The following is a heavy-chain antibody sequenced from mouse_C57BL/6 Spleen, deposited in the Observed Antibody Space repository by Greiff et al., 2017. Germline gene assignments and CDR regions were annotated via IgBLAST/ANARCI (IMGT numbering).Heavy chain of an antibody. CDR1: GFTFSDYY. D-gene: IGHD1-1*01. CDR3: ERYYSGSSQHKWYFDV. Sequence: EVQLQQSEGGLVQPGSSMKLSCTASGFTFSDYYMAWVRQVPEKGLEWVANINYDGSSTYYLDSLKSRFIISRDNATNILYLQMSSLKSEDTATYYCERYYSGSSQHKWYFDVWGTGTTVTVFS. J-gene: IGHJ1*03. V-gene: IGHV5-16*01. CDR2: INYDGSST.